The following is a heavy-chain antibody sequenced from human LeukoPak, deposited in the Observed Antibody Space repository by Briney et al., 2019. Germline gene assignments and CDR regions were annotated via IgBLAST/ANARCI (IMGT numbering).Heavy chain of an antibody. CDR2: IYSGGST. CDR3: ARVRDGYFMVEDY. V-gene: IGHV3-53*01. J-gene: IGHJ4*02. D-gene: IGHD5-24*01. Sequence: GGSLRLSCAASGFTVSSNYMSWVRQAPGKGLEWVSVIYSGGSTYYADSVKGRFTISRDNSKNTLYLQMNSLRAEDTAVYYCARVRDGYFMVEDYWGQGTLVTVSS. CDR1: GFTVSSNY.